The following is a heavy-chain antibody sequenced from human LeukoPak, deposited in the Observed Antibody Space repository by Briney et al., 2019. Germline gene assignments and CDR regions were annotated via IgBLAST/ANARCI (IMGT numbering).Heavy chain of an antibody. CDR1: GGSISSGSYY. J-gene: IGHJ5*02. V-gene: IGHV4-61*02. CDR3: VKEVGYGWFDP. D-gene: IGHD5-18*01. Sequence: SQTLSLTCTVSGGSISSGSYYWSWIRQPAGKGLEWIGRIYTSGSTNYNPSLKSRVTISVDTSKNQFSLMLQSVTAADTAVYYCVKEVGYGWFDPWGQGSLVTVSS. CDR2: IYTSGST.